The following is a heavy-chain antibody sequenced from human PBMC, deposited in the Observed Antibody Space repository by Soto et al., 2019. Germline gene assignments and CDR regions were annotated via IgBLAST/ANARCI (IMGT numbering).Heavy chain of an antibody. V-gene: IGHV3-23*01. D-gene: IGHD5-18*01. CDR1: GFTFSSYA. CDR2: IRGSGGST. CDR3: AKHQERGPYGYTFDY. J-gene: IGHJ4*02. Sequence: GGSLRLSCAASGFTFSSYAMSWVRQAPGKGLEWVSAIRGSGGSTYYADSVKGRFTISRDNSKNTLYLQMNSLRAEDTAVYYCAKHQERGPYGYTFDYWGQGTLVTVSS.